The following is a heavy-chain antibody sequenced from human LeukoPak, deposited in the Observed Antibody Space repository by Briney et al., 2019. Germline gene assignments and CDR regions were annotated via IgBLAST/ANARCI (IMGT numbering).Heavy chain of an antibody. CDR1: GGSISSGDYY. Sequence: SQTLSLTCTFFGGSISSGDYYWSWIRQPPGKGLEWIAYMYYSGSTYYNPSLKSRVTMSADTSKNQLSLKLISVTAADTAVYYCARPYYYDSRIDPWGQGILVTVSS. D-gene: IGHD3-22*01. J-gene: IGHJ5*02. V-gene: IGHV4-30-4*01. CDR3: ARPYYYDSRIDP. CDR2: MYYSGST.